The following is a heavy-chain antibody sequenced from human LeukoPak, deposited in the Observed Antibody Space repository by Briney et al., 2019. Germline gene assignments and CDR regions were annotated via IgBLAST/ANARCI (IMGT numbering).Heavy chain of an antibody. D-gene: IGHD3-22*01. V-gene: IGHV4-59*01. CDR1: GGSIRGYF. J-gene: IGHJ4*02. CDR2: IYYSGNT. CDR3: ARLPDSGYFDY. Sequence: SETLSLTCTVSGGSIRGYFWSWIRQPPGKGLEWIGHIYYSGNTNYNPSLKSRVTISVDTSKNQFSLKLSSVTAADTAVYCCARLPDSGYFDYWGQGTLVTVSS.